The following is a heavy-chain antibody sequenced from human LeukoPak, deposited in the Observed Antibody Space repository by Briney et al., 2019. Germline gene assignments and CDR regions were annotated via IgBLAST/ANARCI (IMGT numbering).Heavy chain of an antibody. D-gene: IGHD1-14*01. CDR2: ISGSGGST. J-gene: IGHJ4*02. CDR1: GFTFSTYA. Sequence: GGSLRLSCAASGFTFSTYAMCWVRQAPGKGLEWVSAISGSGGSTFNADSVKGRFTISRDNSKNTLFLQMNSLRAEDTAIYYCAKDHPSGYYFDYWGQGTLVTVSS. V-gene: IGHV3-23*01. CDR3: AKDHPSGYYFDY.